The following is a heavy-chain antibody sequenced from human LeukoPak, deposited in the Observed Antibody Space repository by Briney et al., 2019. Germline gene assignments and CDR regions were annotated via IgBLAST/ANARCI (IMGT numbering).Heavy chain of an antibody. Sequence: GGSLRFSGAVSGFMFSGSAIHWFRQASGKGLEGIGRIRNRRNNFATEYSASLTGRVTISRDDSKNTAYLQMDSLKNDDTAVYYCTSAYNTATRGDFWGQGTLVIVSS. CDR2: IRNRRNNFAT. CDR1: GFMFSGSA. CDR3: TSAYNTATRGDF. D-gene: IGHD2-21*01. V-gene: IGHV3-73*01. J-gene: IGHJ4*02.